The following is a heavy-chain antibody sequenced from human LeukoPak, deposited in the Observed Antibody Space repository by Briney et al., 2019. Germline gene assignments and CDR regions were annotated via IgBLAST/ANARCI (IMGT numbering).Heavy chain of an antibody. V-gene: IGHV1-2*02. D-gene: IGHD2-2*01. J-gene: IGHJ6*02. Sequence: ASVKVSCKASGYTFTDYYLHWVRQAPGHGLEWMGWINPKTGVTKYAQNFQGRVTMTRDTSISTAYMEVSRLRSDDTAVYYCARDRDCSSTSCYRPLGGMDVWGQGTTVTVSS. CDR1: GYTFTDYY. CDR3: ARDRDCSSTSCYRPLGGMDV. CDR2: INPKTGVT.